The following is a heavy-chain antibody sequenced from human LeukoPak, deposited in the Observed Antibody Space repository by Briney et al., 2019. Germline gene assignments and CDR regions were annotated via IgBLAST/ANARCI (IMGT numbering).Heavy chain of an antibody. Sequence: SETLSLTCAVYGGSFSGYYWSWIRQPPGKGLEWIGKINHSGSTNYNPSLKSRVTISVDTSKNQFSLKLSSVTATDTAVYYCARGPNSFSSGWYGGIPFDYWGQGTLVTVSS. V-gene: IGHV4-34*01. CDR1: GGSFSGYY. CDR2: INHSGST. J-gene: IGHJ4*02. D-gene: IGHD6-19*01. CDR3: ARGPNSFSSGWYGGIPFDY.